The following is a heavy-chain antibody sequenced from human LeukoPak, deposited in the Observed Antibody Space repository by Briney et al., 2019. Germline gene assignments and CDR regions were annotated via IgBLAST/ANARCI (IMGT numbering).Heavy chain of an antibody. CDR1: GFSFSSYA. CDR2: ISGSGGST. D-gene: IGHD2-15*01. CDR3: AKCLGNFAVVVGATEEDALDI. V-gene: IGHV3-23*01. Sequence: GGSLRLSCAASGFSFSSYAMSWVRQAPGKGLDWVSGISGSGGSTYYADSVKGRFTISRDNSKNTLYLEMNSLRADGTAVYCAKCLGNFAVVVGATEEDALDIWGQGTMVTVSS. J-gene: IGHJ3*02.